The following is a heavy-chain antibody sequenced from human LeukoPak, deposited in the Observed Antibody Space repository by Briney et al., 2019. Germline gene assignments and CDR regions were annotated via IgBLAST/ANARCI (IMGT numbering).Heavy chain of an antibody. V-gene: IGHV3-15*01. J-gene: IGHJ4*01. CDR1: EYTFSNAW. CDR3: TTQTPY. Sequence: GGSLRLSCAASEYTFSNAWMSWVRQAPGNGLEWVGRIKSKIDGGTAEYAAPVKGRFTISRDDSKNTLYLQMNSLKTEDTAVYYCTTQTPYWGHGTLVTVSS. CDR2: IKSKIDGGTA.